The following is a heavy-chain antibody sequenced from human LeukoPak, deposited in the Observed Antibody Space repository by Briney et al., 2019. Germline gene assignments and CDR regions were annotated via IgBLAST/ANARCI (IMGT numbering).Heavy chain of an antibody. V-gene: IGHV3-74*01. CDR3: ARVIYSGWEGELSG. CDR2: INSDGSTT. J-gene: IGHJ4*02. CDR1: GFTFSSYW. Sequence: GSLRLSCAASGFTFSSYWMHWVRQAPGKGLVWVSRINSDGSTTCYADSVMGRFTISRDNAKNTLYLQMNSLRAEDTAVYYCARVIYSGWEGELSGWGQGTLVTVSS. D-gene: IGHD6-19*01.